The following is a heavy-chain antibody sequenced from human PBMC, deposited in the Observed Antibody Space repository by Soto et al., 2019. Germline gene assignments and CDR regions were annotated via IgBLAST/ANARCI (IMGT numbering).Heavy chain of an antibody. V-gene: IGHV3-23*01. CDR2: ISGSGGSA. Sequence: GGSLRLSCAASGVTFSSYAMSWVRQAPGKGLEWVSAISGSGGSAYYADSVKGRFTISRDNSKNTLYLQMNSLRAEDTAVYYCATKDSGYDRDTTIDYFDYWGQGTLVNVSS. D-gene: IGHD5-12*01. J-gene: IGHJ4*02. CDR1: GVTFSSYA. CDR3: ATKDSGYDRDTTIDYFDY.